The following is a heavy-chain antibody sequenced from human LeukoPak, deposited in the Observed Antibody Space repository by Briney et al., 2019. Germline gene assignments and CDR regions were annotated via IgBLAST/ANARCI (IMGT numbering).Heavy chain of an antibody. CDR1: GGSISSYY. CDR2: IYYSGST. J-gene: IGHJ4*02. V-gene: IGHV4-59*05. CDR3: ARLVVGATRYFDY. Sequence: SETLSLTCTVSGGSISSYYWSWIRQPPGKGLEWIGSIYYSGSTYYNPSLKSRVTIPVDTSKNQFSLKLSSVTAADTAVYYCARLVVGATRYFDYWGQGTLVTVSS. D-gene: IGHD1-26*01.